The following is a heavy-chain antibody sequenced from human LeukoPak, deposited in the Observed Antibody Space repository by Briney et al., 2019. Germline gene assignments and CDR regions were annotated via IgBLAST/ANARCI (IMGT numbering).Heavy chain of an antibody. Sequence: GASVKVSCQASGFTFTRYYMHWVRQAPGQGLEWMGLINPNCGCKNYAHKFHGRLTMTRDTPITTDYMELTSLTSDDTAGYYLSRDLSPFVSGTYSTAGTVFNTWGTRTLVTASS. CDR3: SRDLSPFVSGTYSTAGTVFNT. CDR2: INPNCGCK. CDR1: GFTFTRYY. D-gene: IGHD3-10*01. J-gene: IGHJ5*02. V-gene: IGHV1-2*02.